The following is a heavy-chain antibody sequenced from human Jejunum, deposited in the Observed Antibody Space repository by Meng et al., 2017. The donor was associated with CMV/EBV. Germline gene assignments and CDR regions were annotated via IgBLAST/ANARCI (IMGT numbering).Heavy chain of an antibody. CDR2: IDSRTGGT. J-gene: IGHJ4*02. CDR3: AREQPVSGSRGLDY. Sequence: KISGYTFSDTYIHWVRQAPGQGLGWMGWIDSRTGGTSSAPKFHGRVTMTRDTSITTAYMELSRLTSDDTAVYYCAREQPVSGSRGLDYWGQGTLVTVSS. D-gene: IGHD3-10*01. CDR1: GYTFSDTY. V-gene: IGHV1-2*02.